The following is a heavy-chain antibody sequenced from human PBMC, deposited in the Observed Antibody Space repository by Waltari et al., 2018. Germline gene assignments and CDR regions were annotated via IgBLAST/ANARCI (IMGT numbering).Heavy chain of an antibody. CDR2: IRSKAYGGTT. CDR1: GFTFGDYA. Sequence: EVQLVESGGGLVQPGRSLRLSCTASGFTFGDYAMSWVRQAPGKGLEWVGFIRSKAYGGTTEYAASVKGRFTISRDDSKSIAYLQMNSLKTEDTAVYYCTRVRHKPRWGQGTLVTVSS. CDR3: TRVRHKPR. D-gene: IGHD2-21*01. V-gene: IGHV3-49*04. J-gene: IGHJ4*02.